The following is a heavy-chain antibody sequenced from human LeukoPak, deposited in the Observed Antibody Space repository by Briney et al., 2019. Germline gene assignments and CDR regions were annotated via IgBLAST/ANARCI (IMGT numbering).Heavy chain of an antibody. V-gene: IGHV4-4*07. J-gene: IGHJ6*03. Sequence: PSETLSLTFTVSGGSISSYYWSWIRQPAGKGLEWIGRIYTSGSNNYNPPLKSRVTMSVDTSKNQFSLKLSSVTAADTAVYYCARDRPYDFWSGYREGARYYYYMDVWGKGTTVTVSS. D-gene: IGHD3-3*01. CDR2: IYTSGSN. CDR3: ARDRPYDFWSGYREGARYYYYMDV. CDR1: GGSISSYY.